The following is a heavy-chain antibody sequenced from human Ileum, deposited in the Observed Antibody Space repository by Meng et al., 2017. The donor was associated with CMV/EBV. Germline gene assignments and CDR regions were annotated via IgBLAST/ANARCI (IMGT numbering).Heavy chain of an antibody. CDR1: GFTFSSHS. D-gene: IGHD2-15*01. J-gene: IGHJ5*01. CDR2: IIGSGGNT. Sequence: GGSLRLSCSASGFTFSSHSMSWVRQAPGKGLKWVASIIGSGGNTYYADSVKGRFTISRDNSKNTLYLQMNSLRADDTAVYYCARLSDSWGQGTPVTVSS. CDR3: ARLSDS. V-gene: IGHV3-23*01.